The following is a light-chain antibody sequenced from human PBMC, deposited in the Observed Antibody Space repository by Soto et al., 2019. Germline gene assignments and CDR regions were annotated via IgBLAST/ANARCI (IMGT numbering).Light chain of an antibody. J-gene: IGKJ3*01. Sequence: EIVLTQSPATLCLSPGERATLSGRASQSFSGFLAWYQQKPGKAPRLLIYDASTRATGIPDRLIGSGSGTDFTLTISSLEPEDFAVYYCQVRDNWFTFGPGTKVDI. CDR1: QSFSGF. CDR3: QVRDNWFT. V-gene: IGKV3-11*01. CDR2: DAS.